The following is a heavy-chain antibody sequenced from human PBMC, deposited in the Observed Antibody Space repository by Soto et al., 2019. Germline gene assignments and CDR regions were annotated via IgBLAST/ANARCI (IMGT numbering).Heavy chain of an antibody. CDR2: IYNGGST. D-gene: IGHD2-15*01. J-gene: IGHJ6*04. CDR1: GFTVSSNY. CDR3: ARPGVSSPHSFLAV. Sequence: GGSLRLSCASSGFTVSSNYMSLVRQTPGKGLEWVSIIYNGGSTHYADSVKGRFTISRDNSKNTFYLQMNTLRADDTAVYYCARPGVSSPHSFLAVWGKGTTVPVSS. V-gene: IGHV3-66*01.